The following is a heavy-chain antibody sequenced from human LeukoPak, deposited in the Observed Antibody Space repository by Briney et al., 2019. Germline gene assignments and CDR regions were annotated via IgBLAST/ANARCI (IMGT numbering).Heavy chain of an antibody. V-gene: IGHV1-2*02. CDR2: INPNSGGT. CDR1: GYTFTGYY. CDR3: ARDRITVVRGASSFDY. D-gene: IGHD3-10*01. Sequence: ASVKVSCKASGYTFTGYYMHWVRQAPGQGLEWMGWINPNSGGTNYGQKVQGRVSMTRDTSISTAYMELSRLRSDDTAVYYCARDRITVVRGASSFDYWGQGTLVTASS. J-gene: IGHJ4*02.